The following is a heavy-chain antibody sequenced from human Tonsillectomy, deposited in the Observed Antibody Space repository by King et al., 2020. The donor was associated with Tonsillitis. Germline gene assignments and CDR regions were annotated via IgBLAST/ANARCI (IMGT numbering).Heavy chain of an antibody. CDR3: ASDQPPPNPAGKYYSCGMGV. D-gene: IGHD1-26*01. V-gene: IGHV6-1*01. Sequence: VQLQQSGPGLVKPSQTLSLTCAISGDSVSSNSAAWNWIRQSPSRGLEWLGRTYYRSKWYNDYAVSVKSRITINPDTSKNQFSLQLNSVTPEDTAVYYCASDQPPPNPAGKYYSCGMGVWGQGTTVTVSS. J-gene: IGHJ6*02. CDR2: TYYRSKWYN. CDR1: GDSVSSNSAA.